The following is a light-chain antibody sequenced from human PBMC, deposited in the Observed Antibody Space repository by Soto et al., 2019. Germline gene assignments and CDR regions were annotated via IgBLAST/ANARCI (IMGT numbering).Light chain of an antibody. V-gene: IGKV3-15*01. Sequence: EIVMTQSPDTLSVSPGERATLSCRASQSVSSNLAWYQQKPGQAPRLLIYGASTRATGFPARFSGSGSGTEFTLTITSLQSEDSAVYYCQEYNTWPWTFGQGTKVEFK. CDR2: GAS. CDR3: QEYNTWPWT. CDR1: QSVSSN. J-gene: IGKJ1*01.